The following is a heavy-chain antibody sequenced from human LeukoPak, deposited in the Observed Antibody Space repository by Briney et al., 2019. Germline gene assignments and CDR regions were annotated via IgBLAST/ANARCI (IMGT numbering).Heavy chain of an antibody. CDR1: GGSFSGYY. V-gene: IGHV4-34*01. D-gene: IGHD3-10*01. J-gene: IGHJ4*02. CDR2: INHSGST. Sequence: SETLSLTCAVYGGSFSGYYWSWIRQPPGKGLEWIGEINHSGSTNYNPSLKGRVTISLDTSKNQFSLKLRSVTAADTAVYYCARGYASGSYWVYWGQGTLVTVSS. CDR3: ARGYASGSYWVY.